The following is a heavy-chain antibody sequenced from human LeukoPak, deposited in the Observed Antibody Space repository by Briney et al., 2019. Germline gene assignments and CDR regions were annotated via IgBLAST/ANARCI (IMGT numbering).Heavy chain of an antibody. CDR2: ISHDGGNT. J-gene: IGHJ4*02. D-gene: IGHD6-19*01. V-gene: IGHV3-30*04. CDR3: ARAISSARHNFDY. Sequence: PGGSLRVSCAASGFTFSTYPMHWVRQAPGKGLEWVAIISHDGGNTYYPDSVKGRFTISRDNSKNTLYLQMNSLRVEDTAVYYCARAISSARHNFDYWGQGTLVTVSS. CDR1: GFTFSTYP.